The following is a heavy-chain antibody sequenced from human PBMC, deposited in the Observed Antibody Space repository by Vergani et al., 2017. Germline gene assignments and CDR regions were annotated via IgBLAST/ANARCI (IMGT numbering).Heavy chain of an antibody. CDR3: ARVQELYDFWSGYRVRYYYYMDV. Sequence: QVQLQQWGAGLLKPSETLSLTCAVYGGSFSGYYWSWIRQPPGKGLEWIGEINHSGSTNYNPSLKSRVTISVDTSKNQFSLKPSSVTAADTAVYYCARVQELYDFWSGYRVRYYYYMDVWGKGTTVTVSS. D-gene: IGHD3-3*01. CDR2: INHSGST. J-gene: IGHJ6*03. V-gene: IGHV4-34*01. CDR1: GGSFSGYY.